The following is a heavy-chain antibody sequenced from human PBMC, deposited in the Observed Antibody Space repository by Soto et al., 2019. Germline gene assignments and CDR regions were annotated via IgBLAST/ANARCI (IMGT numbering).Heavy chain of an antibody. CDR3: AREPYGSGNYYNWFDP. D-gene: IGHD3-10*01. V-gene: IGHV1-18*01. Sequence: ASVKVSCKASGYTFTSYGISWVRQAPGQGLEWMGWISAYNGNTNYAQKLQGRVTMTTDTSTSTAYMELRSLRSDDTAVYYCAREPYGSGNYYNWFDPWGQGTLVTVSS. J-gene: IGHJ5*02. CDR2: ISAYNGNT. CDR1: GYTFTSYG.